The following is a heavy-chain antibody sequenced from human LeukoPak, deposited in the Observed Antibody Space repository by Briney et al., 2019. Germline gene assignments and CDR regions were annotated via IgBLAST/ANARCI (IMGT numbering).Heavy chain of an antibody. J-gene: IGHJ1*01. D-gene: IGHD6-6*01. V-gene: IGHV1-2*02. CDR3: ARDVFSSSSGYFQH. Sequence: ASVKVSCKASGYTFTSYGISWVRQAPGQGFEWMGWINPIHGGTNYAQKFQGRVTMTRDTSISTAYMELSGLTSDDTAVYYCARDVFSSSSGYFQHWGQGTLVTVSS. CDR2: INPIHGGT. CDR1: GYTFTSYG.